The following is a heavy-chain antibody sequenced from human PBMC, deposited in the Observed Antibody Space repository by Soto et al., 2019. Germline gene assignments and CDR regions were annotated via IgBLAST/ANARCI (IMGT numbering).Heavy chain of an antibody. CDR3: ARAYGSSCFRFDY. V-gene: IGHV4-30-4*01. Sequence: SETLSLTCTVSGGSISSAYEYWSWIRQPPGKGLEWIGYVYYGGSTHYRPSLKSRVIISVDTSKNQFSLRLSSVTAADTAVYYCARAYGSSCFRFDYWGQGTLVTVSS. D-gene: IGHD6-13*01. CDR1: GGSISSAYEY. J-gene: IGHJ4*02. CDR2: VYYGGST.